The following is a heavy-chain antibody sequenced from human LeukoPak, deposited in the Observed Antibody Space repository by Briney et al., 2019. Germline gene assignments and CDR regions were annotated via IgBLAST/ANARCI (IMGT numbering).Heavy chain of an antibody. Sequence: GGSLRLSCAASGFSLDDYGMSWVRQAPGKGLEWVSGINWNGGSTGYADSVKGRFTISRDNAKNSLYLQMNSLRAEDTALYYCARGQYYYDSSAYYTLGYWGQGTLVTVSS. CDR3: ARGQYYYDSSAYYTLGY. CDR2: INWNGGST. CDR1: GFSLDDYG. V-gene: IGHV3-20*04. J-gene: IGHJ4*02. D-gene: IGHD3-22*01.